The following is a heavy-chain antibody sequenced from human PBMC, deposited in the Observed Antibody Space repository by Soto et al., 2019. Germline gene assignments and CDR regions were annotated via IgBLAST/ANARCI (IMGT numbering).Heavy chain of an antibody. Sequence: EVQLVESGGGLVKPGGSLRLSCAASGFTFSSYSMNWVRQAPGKGLEWVSSISSSSSYIYYADSVKGRFTISRDNAKNSLYLQMNSLRDEDTDVYYCARVVGYYDPYYCYGMDVWGQGSTVTVSS. V-gene: IGHV3-21*01. CDR1: GFTFSSYS. CDR3: ARVVGYYDPYYCYGMDV. D-gene: IGHD3-22*01. J-gene: IGHJ6*02. CDR2: ISSSSSYI.